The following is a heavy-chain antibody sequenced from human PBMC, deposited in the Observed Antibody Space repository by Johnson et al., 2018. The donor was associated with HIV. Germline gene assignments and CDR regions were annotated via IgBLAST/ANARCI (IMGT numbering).Heavy chain of an antibody. CDR1: GFTVSSNF. D-gene: IGHD5-24*01. V-gene: IGHV3-13*01. Sequence: VQLVESVGGVVQPGGSLRLSCAASGFTVSSNFMTWVRQAPGKGLEWVSVIGTAGDTYYPGSVKGRFTISRENAKNSLYLQMNSLRAGDTAVYYCARAIGDGYPGMKAFDIWGQGTMVTVSS. CDR2: IGTAGDT. CDR3: ARAIGDGYPGMKAFDI. J-gene: IGHJ3*02.